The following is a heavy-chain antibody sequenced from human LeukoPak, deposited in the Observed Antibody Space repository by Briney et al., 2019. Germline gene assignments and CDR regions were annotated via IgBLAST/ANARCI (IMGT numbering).Heavy chain of an antibody. D-gene: IGHD6-13*01. J-gene: IGHJ5*02. V-gene: IGHV4-34*01. CDR2: INHSGST. CDR1: GGSFSGYY. Sequence: SETLSLTCAVYGGSFSGYYWSWIRQPPGKGLEWIGEINHSGSTNYNPSLKSRVTISVDTSKNQFSLKLSSVTAADTAVYYCARGRYSSSWFNWFDHWGQGTLVTVSS. CDR3: ARGRYSSSWFNWFDH.